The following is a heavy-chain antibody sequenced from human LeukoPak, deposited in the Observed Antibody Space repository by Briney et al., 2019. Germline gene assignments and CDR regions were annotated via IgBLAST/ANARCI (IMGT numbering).Heavy chain of an antibody. CDR1: GFTFSSFE. V-gene: IGHV3-48*03. CDR2: ISSSGRT. J-gene: IGHJ4*02. Sequence: PGGSLRLSCAASGFTFSSFEMNWVRQAPGKGLEWLSYISSSGRTYYADSVKGRFTISRDNSKNTLYLQMNSLRAEDTAIYYCATQQWLVSDFDYWGQGTLVTVSS. CDR3: ATQQWLVSDFDY. D-gene: IGHD6-19*01.